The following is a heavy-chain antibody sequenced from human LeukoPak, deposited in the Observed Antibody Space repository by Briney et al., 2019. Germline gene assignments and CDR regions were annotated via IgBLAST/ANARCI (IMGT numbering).Heavy chain of an antibody. V-gene: IGHV4-34*01. CDR2: INHSGST. CDR1: GGSFSGYY. CDR3: ARDRGVSGFDY. J-gene: IGHJ4*02. Sequence: SETLSLTCAVYGGSFSGYYWSWIRQPPGKGLEWIGEINHSGSTNYNPSLKSRVTISVDTSKNQFSLKLSSVTAADTAFYYCARDRGVSGFDYWGQGTLVTVSS. D-gene: IGHD6-13*01.